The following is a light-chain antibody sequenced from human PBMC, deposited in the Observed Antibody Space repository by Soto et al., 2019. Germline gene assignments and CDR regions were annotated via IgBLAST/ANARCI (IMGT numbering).Light chain of an antibody. CDR3: QTCGTGIQV. CDR2: LNSDGSH. J-gene: IGLJ2*01. V-gene: IGLV4-69*01. Sequence: QSVLTQSPSASASLGASVKLTCTLSSGHSNYAIAWHQLQPEKGPRYLMKLNSDGSHIKGDGIPDRFSGSSSGAERYLTISSLQSEDEADYYCQTCGTGIQVFGGGTKLTVL. CDR1: SGHSNYA.